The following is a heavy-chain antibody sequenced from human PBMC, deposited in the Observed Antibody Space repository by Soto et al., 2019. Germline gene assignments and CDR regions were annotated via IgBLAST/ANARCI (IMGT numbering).Heavy chain of an antibody. CDR1: GGSISSSSYY. V-gene: IGHV4-39*01. CDR2: IYYSGST. D-gene: IGHD3-10*01. J-gene: IGHJ6*02. CDR3: ARHGGYGSGSYDYYGMDV. Sequence: PSETRSLTCTVSGGSISSSSYYWGWIRQPPGKGLEWIGSIYYSGSTYYNPSLKSRVTISVDTSKNQFSLKLSSVTAADTAVYYCARHGGYGSGSYDYYGMDVWGQGTTVTVSS.